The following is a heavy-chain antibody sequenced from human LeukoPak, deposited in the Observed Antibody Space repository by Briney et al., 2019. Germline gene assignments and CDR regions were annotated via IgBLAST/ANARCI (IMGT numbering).Heavy chain of an antibody. CDR3: ARDRKYVGVAAAGNYAFDI. CDR1: GCTFSSYW. CDR2: IKQDGSEK. J-gene: IGHJ3*02. Sequence: HPGGSLRLSCAAYGCTFSSYWRSWVRQAPGKGLEWVANIKQDGSEKYYVDSVKGGFTISRDNAKNSLYLQMNSLRAEDTAVYYCARDRKYVGVAAAGNYAFDIWGQGTMVTVSS. V-gene: IGHV3-7*01. D-gene: IGHD6-13*01.